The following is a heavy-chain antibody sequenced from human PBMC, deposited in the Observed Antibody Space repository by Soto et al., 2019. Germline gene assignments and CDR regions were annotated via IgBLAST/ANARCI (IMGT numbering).Heavy chain of an antibody. D-gene: IGHD3-22*01. Sequence: PGGSLRLSCVASGFTFSSYSVNWVRQAPGMGLEWVSSISSANAYIYYADSVKGRFTISRDNANNSLFLQMNSLRADDTAVYYCTKSRYSASSGDLYDYWGQGTLVTVS. J-gene: IGHJ4*02. CDR3: TKSRYSASSGDLYDY. V-gene: IGHV3-21*04. CDR1: GFTFSSYS. CDR2: ISSANAYI.